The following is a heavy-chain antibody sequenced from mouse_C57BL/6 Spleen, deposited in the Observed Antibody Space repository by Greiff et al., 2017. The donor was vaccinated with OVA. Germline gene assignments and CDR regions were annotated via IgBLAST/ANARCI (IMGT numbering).Heavy chain of an antibody. CDR3: ARSSRGYGSSYDY. Sequence: QVQLKQPGAELVKPGASVKMSCKASGYTFTSYWITWVKQRPGQGLAWIGDIYPGSGSTNYNEKFKSKATLTVDTSSSTAYMQLSSLTSEDSAVYYCARSSRGYGSSYDYWGQGTTLTVSS. CDR2: IYPGSGST. CDR1: GYTFTSYW. D-gene: IGHD1-1*01. J-gene: IGHJ2*01. V-gene: IGHV1-55*01.